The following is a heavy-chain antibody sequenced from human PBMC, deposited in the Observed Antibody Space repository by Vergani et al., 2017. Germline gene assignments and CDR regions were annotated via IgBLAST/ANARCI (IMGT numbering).Heavy chain of an antibody. Sequence: VQLVESGGGLVKPGGSLRLSCAASGFTFSDHYMSWVRQAPGEGLEWVSGISGSGGFTYYADSVKGRFTISRDNSKNTMFLQMNNVRAEDTAVYYCAKDNVPGYYDSSGYCDYWGQGTLVTVSS. CDR2: ISGSGGFT. V-gene: IGHV3-23*04. J-gene: IGHJ4*02. CDR3: AKDNVPGYYDSSGYCDY. CDR1: GFTFSDHY. D-gene: IGHD3-22*01.